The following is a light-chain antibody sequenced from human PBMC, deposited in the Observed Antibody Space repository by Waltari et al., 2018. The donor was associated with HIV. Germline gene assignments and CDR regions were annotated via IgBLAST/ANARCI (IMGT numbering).Light chain of an antibody. CDR2: DAS. Sequence: EIVLTQSPATLSLSPGERATLSCRASQSVGSFLFWYQQIPGQTPRLLIYDASKSASGSPARFSVRGTGTDLTLTIDSLEPADFGVSYFQHRTNWPPYTFDQGTKLEI. CDR1: QSVGSF. CDR3: QHRTNWPPYT. V-gene: IGKV3-11*01. J-gene: IGKJ2*01.